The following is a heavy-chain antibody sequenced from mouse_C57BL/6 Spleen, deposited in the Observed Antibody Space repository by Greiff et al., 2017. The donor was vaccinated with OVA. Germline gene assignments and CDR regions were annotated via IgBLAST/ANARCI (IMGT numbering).Heavy chain of an antibody. CDR3: SRGETGHYGY. V-gene: IGHV3-1*01. CDR1: GYSITSGYD. J-gene: IGHJ2*01. CDR2: ISYCGRT. Sequence: DVKLVESGPGLVKPSQSLSLTCTVSGYSITSGYDWHWLRHFPGNKLEWMGYISYCGRTTYNPYLKSRISLTHDPSKHHIVLKLNSMTTEDDSTYYCSRGETGHYGYWGQGTTLTVSS. D-gene: IGHD1-1*02.